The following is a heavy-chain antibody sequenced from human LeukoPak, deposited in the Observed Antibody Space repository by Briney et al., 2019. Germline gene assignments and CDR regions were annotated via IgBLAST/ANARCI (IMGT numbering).Heavy chain of an antibody. Sequence: ASVKVSCKASGYTFTGYYIHWVRQAPGQGLEWMGWINPDSGGTRYAQKFQGRVTMTRDTSISTAYMGLSRLRSVDTAVYYRAREGCGGGSCNATIGWFDPWGQGTLVTVSS. J-gene: IGHJ5*02. V-gene: IGHV1-2*02. CDR2: INPDSGGT. D-gene: IGHD2-15*01. CDR3: AREGCGGGSCNATIGWFDP. CDR1: GYTFTGYY.